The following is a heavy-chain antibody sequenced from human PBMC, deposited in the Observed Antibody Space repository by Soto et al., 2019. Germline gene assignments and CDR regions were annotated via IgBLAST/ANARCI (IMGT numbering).Heavy chain of an antibody. V-gene: IGHV3-11*01. CDR2: ISSSGTRM. J-gene: IGHJ6*03. Sequence: PGGSLRRSCTASGFTFSDYYMTWIRQAPGKGLESVSYISSSGTRMYYADSVKGRFTISRDNAKNSLYLQLNSLRAEDTAVYYCASEYYDVLTDYYRYYYIDVWGKGITVTVSS. D-gene: IGHD3-9*01. CDR3: ASEYYDVLTDYYRYYYIDV. CDR1: GFTFSDYY.